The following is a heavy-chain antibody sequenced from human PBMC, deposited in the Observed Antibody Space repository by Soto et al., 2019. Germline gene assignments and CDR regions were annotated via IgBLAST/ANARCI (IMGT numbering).Heavy chain of an antibody. D-gene: IGHD2-2*01. CDR3: ARCGAASCDAPLDY. J-gene: IGHJ4*02. CDR1: GYTFNNNG. Sequence: QVQLVQSGAEVKKPGASVKVSCEASGYTFNNNGISWVRQAPGQGLEWVGWISTYSGNTNYAQKVQGRVTMTTDTATSTFHMELGSLTSDDTAVYYCARCGAASCDAPLDYWGQGTLVTVSS. CDR2: ISTYSGNT. V-gene: IGHV1-18*01.